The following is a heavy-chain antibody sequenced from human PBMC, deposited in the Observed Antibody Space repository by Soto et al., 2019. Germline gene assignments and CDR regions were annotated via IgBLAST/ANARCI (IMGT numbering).Heavy chain of an antibody. D-gene: IGHD5-18*01. J-gene: IGHJ4*02. Sequence: GGSLRLSSASSGFTFGTYPMNWVRQAPWKGLEWVAFISSSSAYTYLADSVKGRFTISRDNAKDSVYLQMNSLRAEDTAVYYCAKEHVDTAMVTVNLFDYWGQGTLVTVSS. V-gene: IGHV3-21*04. CDR1: GFTFGTYP. CDR3: AKEHVDTAMVTVNLFDY. CDR2: ISSSSAYT.